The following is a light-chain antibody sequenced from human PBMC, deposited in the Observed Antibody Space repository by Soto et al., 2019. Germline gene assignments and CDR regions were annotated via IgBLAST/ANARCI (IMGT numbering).Light chain of an antibody. V-gene: IGKV3D-7*01. CDR2: GAS. CDR3: QQDYNLPVLT. CDR1: QSVSSSY. J-gene: IGKJ4*01. Sequence: PGERVTLSCRASQSVSSSYLTWYQQKPGQAPRLLIYGASTMATSIPARFSGSGSGTDFTLTISSLQPEDFAVYYCQQDYNLPVLTFGGGTKVEIK.